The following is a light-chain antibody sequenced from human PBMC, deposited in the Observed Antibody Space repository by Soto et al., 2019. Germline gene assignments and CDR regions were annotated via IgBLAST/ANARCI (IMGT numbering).Light chain of an antibody. V-gene: IGKV3-11*01. Sequence: VVLTQSPATLSLSPGERATLSCRASQSVGSFLAWYQQKRGQAPRLLMYDASNRATGIPARFSGSGSGTDFTLTISSLEPEDFTVYYCQQRSSWPWTFGQGTKVEIK. CDR2: DAS. J-gene: IGKJ1*01. CDR1: QSVGSF. CDR3: QQRSSWPWT.